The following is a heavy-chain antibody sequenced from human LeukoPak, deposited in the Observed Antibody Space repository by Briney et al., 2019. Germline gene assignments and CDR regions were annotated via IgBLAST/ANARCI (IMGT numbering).Heavy chain of an antibody. J-gene: IGHJ4*02. CDR3: AGGTGFIIKD. V-gene: IGHV3-7*03. D-gene: IGHD3-9*01. CDR2: IKQDGSEK. CDR1: GFTFSSYG. Sequence: GGSLRLSCAASGFTFSSYGMHWVRQAPGKGLEWVANIKQDGSEKNYVDSVKGRFTTSRDNAKNSLYLQMNNLRVEDTAMYYCAGGTGFIIKDWGQGTLVTVSS.